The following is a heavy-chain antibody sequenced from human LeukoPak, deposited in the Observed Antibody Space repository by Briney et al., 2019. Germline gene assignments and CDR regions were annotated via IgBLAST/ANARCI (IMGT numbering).Heavy chain of an antibody. D-gene: IGHD3-22*01. Sequence: GASVKVSCKASGYTFTSYVINWVRQATGQGLEWMGWMNPNSGNTGYAQKFQGRVTITRNTSISTAYMELSSLRSEDTAVYYCAREYSSGYYYFAYFDYWGQGTLVTVSS. V-gene: IGHV1-8*03. J-gene: IGHJ4*02. CDR1: GYTFTSYV. CDR3: AREYSSGYYYFAYFDY. CDR2: MNPNSGNT.